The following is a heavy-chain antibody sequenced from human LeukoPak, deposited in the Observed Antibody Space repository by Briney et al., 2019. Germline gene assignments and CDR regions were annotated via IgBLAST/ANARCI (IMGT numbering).Heavy chain of an antibody. CDR1: GFTFSSYG. D-gene: IGHD6-13*01. CDR2: ISYDGSNK. CDR3: ARSGQQLHYYGMDV. J-gene: IGHJ6*02. V-gene: IGHV3-30*03. Sequence: GGSLRLSCAASGFTFSSYGMHWVRQAPGKGLEWVAVISYDGSNKYYADSVKGRFTISRDNSKNTLYLQMNSLRAEDTAVFYCARSGQQLHYYGMDVWGQGTTVTVSS.